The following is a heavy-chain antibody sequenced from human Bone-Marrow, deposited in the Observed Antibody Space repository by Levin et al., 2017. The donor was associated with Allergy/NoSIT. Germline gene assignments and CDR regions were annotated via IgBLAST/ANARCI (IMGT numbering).Heavy chain of an antibody. CDR1: GFTFSTYS. CDR3: ARATSARHYFDY. CDR2: ISSSSSPI. J-gene: IGHJ4*02. V-gene: IGHV3-48*01. D-gene: IGHD2-2*01. Sequence: GGSLRLSCAASGFTFSTYSMNWVRQAPGKGLEWVSYISSSSSPIYYADSVKGRFTVSRDNAKNSLYLQMNSLRAEDTAVYYCARATSARHYFDYWGQGTLVSVSS.